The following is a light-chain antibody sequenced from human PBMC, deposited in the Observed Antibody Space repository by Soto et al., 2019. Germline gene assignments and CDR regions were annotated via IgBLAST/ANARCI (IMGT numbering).Light chain of an antibody. J-gene: IGKJ3*01. CDR2: GAS. V-gene: IGKV1-12*01. CDR1: RNISTW. CDR3: QQGHNFPFT. Sequence: DIQMTQSPSYVSASVGDRVTVTCRASRNISTWLAWYQVRPGKAPNLLIYGASTLQSGAPSRFRGSGSGTDFTLTVINLQPEDFETYYCQQGHNFPFTLSPGTKVDIK.